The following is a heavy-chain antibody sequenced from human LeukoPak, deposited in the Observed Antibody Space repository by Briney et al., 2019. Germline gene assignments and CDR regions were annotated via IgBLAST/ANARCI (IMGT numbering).Heavy chain of an antibody. J-gene: IGHJ4*02. CDR3: ARVAGDIDY. V-gene: IGHV4-39*07. CDR2: IYYSGST. D-gene: IGHD6-19*01. Sequence: SETLSLTCTVSGGSISSGGYYWGWIRQPPGKGREWIGSIYYSGSTYYNPSLKSRVTISVDTSKNQFSLKLSSVTAADTAVYYCARVAGDIDYWGQGTLVTVSS. CDR1: GGSISSGGYY.